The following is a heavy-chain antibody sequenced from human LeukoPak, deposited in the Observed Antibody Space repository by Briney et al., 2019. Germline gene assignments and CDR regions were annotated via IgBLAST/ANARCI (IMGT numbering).Heavy chain of an antibody. CDR1: GVSISSFY. CDR3: TRGNYGDFGFDY. D-gene: IGHD4-17*01. J-gene: IGHJ4*02. Sequence: SETLSLTWTVSGVSISSFYWNWIRQPPGKGLEWIGYVYYSGSANYNPSLMGRVTISIDTSKNQFSLNLNSVTAADTAVYYCTRGNYGDFGFDYWGQGTLATVSS. V-gene: IGHV4-59*01. CDR2: VYYSGSA.